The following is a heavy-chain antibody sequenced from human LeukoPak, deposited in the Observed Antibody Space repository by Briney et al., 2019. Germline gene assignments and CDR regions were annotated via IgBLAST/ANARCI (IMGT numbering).Heavy chain of an antibody. D-gene: IGHD2-2*01. Sequence: SETPSLTCAVYGGSFSGYYWSWIRQPPGKGLEWIGSIYYSGTTYYNPSLKSRATISVDTSKNQFSLKLSSVTAADTAVYYCARKPSIRGGFHWGQGTLVTVSS. CDR3: ARKPSIRGGFH. J-gene: IGHJ4*02. CDR2: IYYSGTT. CDR1: GGSFSGYY. V-gene: IGHV4-34*11.